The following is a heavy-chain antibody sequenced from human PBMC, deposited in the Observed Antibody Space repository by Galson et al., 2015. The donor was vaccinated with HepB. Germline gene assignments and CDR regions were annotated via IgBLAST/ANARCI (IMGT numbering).Heavy chain of an antibody. V-gene: IGHV3-23*01. CDR1: GFTFSSSV. D-gene: IGHD3-3*01. CDR3: AKRRAVKAYALWSTYVRARGTAHFYALDF. CDR2: ISGSADST. Sequence: SLRLSCAASGFTFSSSVMNWVRQAPGKGLEWVSIISGSADSTNYVDSVKGRSTISRDNSKNTLFLQMNSLRAEDTAVYYCAKRRAVKAYALWSTYVRARGTAHFYALDFWGQGTTVTVSS. J-gene: IGHJ6*02.